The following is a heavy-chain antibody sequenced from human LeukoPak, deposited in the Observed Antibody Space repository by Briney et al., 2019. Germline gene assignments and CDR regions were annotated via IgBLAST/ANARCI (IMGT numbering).Heavy chain of an antibody. V-gene: IGHV3-23*01. CDR1: GFTFSSYG. CDR2: ISGSGGST. CDR3: AKGYSVGATNLNFDY. J-gene: IGHJ4*02. Sequence: PGRSLRLSCAASGFTFSSYGMHWVRQAPGKGLEWVSAISGSGGSTYYADSVKGRFTISRDNSKNTLDLQMNSLRAEDTAVYYCAKGYSVGATNLNFDYWGQGTLVTVSS. D-gene: IGHD1-26*01.